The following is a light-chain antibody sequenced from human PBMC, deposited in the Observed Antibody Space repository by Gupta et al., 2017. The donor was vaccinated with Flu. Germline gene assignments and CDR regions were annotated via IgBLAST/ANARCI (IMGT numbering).Light chain of an antibody. CDR1: QDISTD. J-gene: IGKJ4*01. CDR2: DAS. CDR3: LQYNNVPLT. Sequence: DIQMTQSPSSLSASVGDRVTITCQASQDISTDLNWYQQKPGKAPKPLIYDASKLETGVPSRFSGSGSGTDFTFTISSLQPEDISTYYCLQYNNVPLTFGGRTKVEI. V-gene: IGKV1-33*01.